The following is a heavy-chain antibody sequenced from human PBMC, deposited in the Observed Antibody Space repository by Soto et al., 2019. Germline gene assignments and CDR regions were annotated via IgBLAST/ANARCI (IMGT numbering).Heavy chain of an antibody. CDR2: IYYSGST. CDR3: SRPGGNGITSPFDS. CDR1: GGSITSYN. J-gene: IGHJ4*02. Sequence: SETLSLTCTVSGGSITSYNWNWIRQPPGKGLEWIGYIYYSGSTRYNPSLKSRVTISVDTSKKQFSLTLSSVTASDTFVYYCSRPGGNGITSPFDSWGLGALVTVSS. D-gene: IGHD3-16*01. V-gene: IGHV4-59*08.